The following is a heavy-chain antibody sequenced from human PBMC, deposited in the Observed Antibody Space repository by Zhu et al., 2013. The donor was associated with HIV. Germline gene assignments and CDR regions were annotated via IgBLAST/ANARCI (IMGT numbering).Heavy chain of an antibody. J-gene: IGHJ6*02. CDR1: GGTFSSYA. CDR3: ARSKEWLPSPYYYGMDV. V-gene: IGHV1-69*01. Sequence: QVQLVQSGAEVKKPGSSVKVSCKASGGTFSSYAISWVRQAPGQGLEWMGGIIPIFGTANYAQKFQGRVTITADESTSTAYMELSSLRSEDTAVYYCARSKEWLPSPYYYGMDVWGQGTTGHRLL. CDR2: IIPIFGTA. D-gene: IGHD3-3*01.